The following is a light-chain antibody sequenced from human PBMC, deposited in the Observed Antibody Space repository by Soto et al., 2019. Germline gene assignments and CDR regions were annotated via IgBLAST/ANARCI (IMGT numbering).Light chain of an antibody. Sequence: QSALTQPASVSGSPGQSITISCTGTSSDVGGYNYVSWYQQHPGKAPKLMIYEVRNRPSGVSNRFSGSKSGNTAFLTISGLQAEDEADYYCSSYTSSSTLVFGTGTKVTVL. V-gene: IGLV2-14*01. CDR1: SSDVGGYNY. CDR2: EVR. J-gene: IGLJ1*01. CDR3: SSYTSSSTLV.